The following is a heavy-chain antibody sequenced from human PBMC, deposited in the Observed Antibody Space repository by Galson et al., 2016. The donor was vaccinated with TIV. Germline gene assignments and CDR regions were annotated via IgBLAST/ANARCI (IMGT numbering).Heavy chain of an antibody. V-gene: IGHV1-8*01. Sequence: SVKVSCKGSGYTFTSYDINWVRQATGQGLEWMGWMNPNSGNTGYAQDFQGRVTMTRDASISTAYMDLSSLKSEDTAVYYCTWGEDLDVWGKGTTVTVSS. J-gene: IGHJ6*04. CDR2: MNPNSGNT. D-gene: IGHD3/OR15-3a*01. CDR1: GYTFTSYD. CDR3: TWGEDLDV.